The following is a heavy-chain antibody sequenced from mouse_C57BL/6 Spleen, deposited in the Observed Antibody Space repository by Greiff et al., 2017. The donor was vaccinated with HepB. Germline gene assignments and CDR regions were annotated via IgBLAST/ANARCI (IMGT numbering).Heavy chain of an antibody. CDR1: GYAFSSSW. J-gene: IGHJ3*01. CDR2: IYPGDGDT. V-gene: IGHV1-82*01. D-gene: IGHD2-4*01. CDR3: ARGIYYDPFAY. Sequence: VQLQQSGPELVKPGASVKISCKASGYAFSSSWMNWVKQRPGKGLEWIGRIYPGDGDTNYNGKFKGKATLTADKSSSTAYMQLSSLTSEDSAVYFCARGIYYDPFAYWGQGTLVTVSA.